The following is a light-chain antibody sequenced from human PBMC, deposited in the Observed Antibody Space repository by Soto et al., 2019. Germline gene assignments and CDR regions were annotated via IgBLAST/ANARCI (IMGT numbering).Light chain of an antibody. J-gene: IGKJ3*01. Sequence: EIVLTQSPGTLSLSPGERATLSCRASQSISSSYLGWYRQKPGQAPRLLIYGASSRDTGIPDRFSGSGAGTDFTLTISRLEPEDFAVYYCQQYGSSFTFGPGTNVDIK. CDR1: QSISSSY. CDR2: GAS. V-gene: IGKV3-20*01. CDR3: QQYGSSFT.